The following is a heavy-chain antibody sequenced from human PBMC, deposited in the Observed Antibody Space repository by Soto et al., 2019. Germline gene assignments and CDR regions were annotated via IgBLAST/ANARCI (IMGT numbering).Heavy chain of an antibody. D-gene: IGHD1-20*01. CDR1: GGSIDTSDYY. J-gene: IGHJ2*01. CDR3: ASHHRITRGWHFDL. CDR2: LFHSGDT. V-gene: IGHV4-31*02. Sequence: QVQLQESGPGLVKPSQTLSLACTVSGGSIDTSDYYWSWIRQQPGKGLEWIGYLFHSGDTYYNPSLTSRLAFSVDTSKTQFSLRLTSVTVADTAMYVCASHHRITRGWHFDLWGRGTLVTVSS.